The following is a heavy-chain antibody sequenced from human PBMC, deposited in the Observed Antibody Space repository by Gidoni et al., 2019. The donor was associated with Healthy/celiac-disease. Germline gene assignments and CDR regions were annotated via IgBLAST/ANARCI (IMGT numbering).Heavy chain of an antibody. V-gene: IGHV5-51*01. CDR3: ARQLSGYDFDY. D-gene: IGHD5-12*01. Sequence: EGQLLQPGAVGKQPGVSLKYFWKGTGYSFTSYWIGWVRQMPGKGLEWMGIIYPGDSDTRYSPSFQGQVTISADKSISTAYLQWSSLKASDTAMYYCARQLSGYDFDYWGQGTLVTVSS. CDR2: IYPGDSDT. J-gene: IGHJ4*02. CDR1: GYSFTSYW.